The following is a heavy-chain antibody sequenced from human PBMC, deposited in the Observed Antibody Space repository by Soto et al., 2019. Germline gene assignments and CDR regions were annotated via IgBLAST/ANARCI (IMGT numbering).Heavy chain of an antibody. J-gene: IGHJ6*03. CDR2: INHRGST. D-gene: IGHD4-17*01. CDR3: ARGVQVTVNSYYYYMDV. V-gene: IGHV4-34*01. CDR1: GGSFSGYN. Sequence: QVQLQQWGAGLLKPSETLSLTCAVYGGSFSGYNWSWIRQPPGKGLDGIGEINHRGSTDYNTSLMSRVTISVDTSKNQFSLKLSSVTAADTAVYYCARGVQVTVNSYYYYMDVWGKGTTVTVSS.